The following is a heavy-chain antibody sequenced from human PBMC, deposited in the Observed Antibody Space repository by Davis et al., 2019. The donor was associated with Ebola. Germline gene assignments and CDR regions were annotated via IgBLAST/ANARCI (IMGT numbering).Heavy chain of an antibody. J-gene: IGHJ4*02. Sequence: SLKISCAASGFTFSSYSMNWVRQAPGKGLEWVSGISWNSGSIGYADSVKGRFTISRDNAKNSLYLQMNSLRAEDTALYYCAKDISAVIKYYFDYWGQGTLVTVSS. CDR3: AKDISAVIKYYFDY. D-gene: IGHD2-21*01. CDR2: ISWNSGSI. CDR1: GFTFSSYS. V-gene: IGHV3-9*01.